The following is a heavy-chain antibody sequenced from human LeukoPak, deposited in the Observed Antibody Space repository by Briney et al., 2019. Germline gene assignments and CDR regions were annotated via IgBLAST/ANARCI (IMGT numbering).Heavy chain of an antibody. D-gene: IGHD2-2*01. V-gene: IGHV1-2*02. CDR2: INPNSGGT. CDR1: GYTFTGYY. CDR3: ARDHCSSTSCSNWFDP. Sequence: ASVKVSCKASGYTFTGYYMHWVRQAPGQGLEWMGWINPNSGGTNYAQKFQGRVTMTRDTSISTAYMELSRLRSDDTAAYYCARDHCSSTSCSNWFDPWGQGTLVTVSS. J-gene: IGHJ5*02.